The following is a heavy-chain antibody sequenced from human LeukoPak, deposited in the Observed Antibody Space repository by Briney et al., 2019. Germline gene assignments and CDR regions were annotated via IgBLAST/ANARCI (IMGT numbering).Heavy chain of an antibody. CDR2: IYYSGST. J-gene: IGHJ4*02. CDR1: GGSISSYY. V-gene: IGHV4-59*01. Sequence: SETLSLTCTVSGGSISSYYWSWIRQPPGKGLEWIGYIYYSGSTNYNPSLKSRVTISVDTSKNQLSLKLSSVTAADTAVYYCARGVVAAPQTFDYWGQGTLVAVSS. D-gene: IGHD2-15*01. CDR3: ARGVVAAPQTFDY.